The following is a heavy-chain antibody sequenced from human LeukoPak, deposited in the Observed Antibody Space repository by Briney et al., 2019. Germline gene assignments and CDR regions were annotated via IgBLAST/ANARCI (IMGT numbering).Heavy chain of an antibody. Sequence: SETLSLTCSVSGGSISGYYWSWIRQPAGKGLEWIGRIYTSGSTNYNPSLKSRVTMSVDTSKNQFSLKLSYVTAADTAVYYCARVDVYGVVSSDYYYYYMDVWGKGTTVTVSS. V-gene: IGHV4-4*07. CDR1: GGSISGYY. CDR3: ARVDVYGVVSSDYYYYYMDV. CDR2: IYTSGST. D-gene: IGHD3-3*01. J-gene: IGHJ6*03.